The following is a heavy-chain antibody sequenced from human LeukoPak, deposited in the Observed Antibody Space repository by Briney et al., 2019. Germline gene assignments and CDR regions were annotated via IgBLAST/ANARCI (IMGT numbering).Heavy chain of an antibody. CDR1: GVSISSSNSY. J-gene: IGHJ4*02. CDR3: AREVAVAPRGFDY. D-gene: IGHD6-19*01. CDR2: IYYSGNT. V-gene: IGHV4-39*02. Sequence: SETLSLTCTVSGVSISSSNSYWGWIRQPPGKGLEWIGSIYYSGNTYYNASLKSQVSISIDTSKNQFSLKLSSVTAADTAVYYCAREVAVAPRGFDYWGQGTLVTVSS.